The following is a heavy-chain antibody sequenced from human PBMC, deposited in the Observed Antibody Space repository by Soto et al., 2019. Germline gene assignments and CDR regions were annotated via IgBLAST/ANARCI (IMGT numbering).Heavy chain of an antibody. V-gene: IGHV4-34*01. CDR3: QGGDF. Sequence: SETLSLTCAVSGGSFRGYFWSWIRQSPDKGLEWIGEINDSGNTYYNPSFKSRLTISVDTSRSQISLRLTSVTAADSAVYYCQGGDFWGQGTRVTVSS. J-gene: IGHJ4*02. D-gene: IGHD3-16*01. CDR2: INDSGNT. CDR1: GGSFRGYF.